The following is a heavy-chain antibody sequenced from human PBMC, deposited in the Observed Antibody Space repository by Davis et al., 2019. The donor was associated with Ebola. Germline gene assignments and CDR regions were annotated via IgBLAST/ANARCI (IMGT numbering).Heavy chain of an antibody. CDR2: IYSGGST. CDR1: GFTVSSNY. J-gene: IGHJ4*02. D-gene: IGHD6-13*01. Sequence: PGGSLRLSCAASGFTVSSNYMSWVRQAPGKGLEWVSVIYSGGSTYYADSVKGRFTISRDNSKNTLYLQMNSLRAEDTALYYCAKDIAGISNNVYWGQGTLVTVSS. CDR3: AKDIAGISNNVY. V-gene: IGHV3-53*01.